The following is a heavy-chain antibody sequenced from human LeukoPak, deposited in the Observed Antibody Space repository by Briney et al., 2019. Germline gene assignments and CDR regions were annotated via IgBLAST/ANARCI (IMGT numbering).Heavy chain of an antibody. D-gene: IGHD2-15*01. V-gene: IGHV4-38-2*02. J-gene: IGHJ4*02. Sequence: SETLSLTCTVSGYSINSGYYWGWIRRPPGKGLEWIGSIYHSGSTYYNPSLKSRVTISVDTSKNQFSLKLSSVTAADTAVYYCGSYCSGGSCYGYYFGYWGQGTLVTVSS. CDR3: GSYCSGGSCYGYYFGY. CDR2: IYHSGST. CDR1: GYSINSGYY.